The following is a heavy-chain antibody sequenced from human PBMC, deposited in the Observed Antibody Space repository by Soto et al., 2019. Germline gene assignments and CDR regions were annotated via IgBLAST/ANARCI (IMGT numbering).Heavy chain of an antibody. CDR2: IDPSDSQT. CDR3: ARQIYDSDTGPNFQYYFDS. D-gene: IGHD3-22*01. Sequence: GDSLKISCKGSGYSFAGYWITWVRQKPGKGLEWMGRIDPSDSQTYYSPSFRGHVTISVTKSITTVFLQWSSLRASDTAMYYCARQIYDSDTGPNFQYYFDSWGQGTPVTVSS. V-gene: IGHV5-10-1*01. CDR1: GYSFAGYW. J-gene: IGHJ4*02.